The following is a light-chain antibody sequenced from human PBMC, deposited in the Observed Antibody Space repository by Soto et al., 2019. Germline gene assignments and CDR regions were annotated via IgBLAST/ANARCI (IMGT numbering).Light chain of an antibody. J-gene: IGKJ1*01. CDR2: GAS. Sequence: TQSPSSFSASTGDRVTIXXRASQSISSTYLAWYQQKPGQAPRXXISGASSRATGIPDRFSGSGSGTDFTLTISRLEPEDFAVYYCQQYGSSSGTFGQGTKVDIK. CDR3: QQYGSSSGT. CDR1: QSISSTY. V-gene: IGKV3-20*01.